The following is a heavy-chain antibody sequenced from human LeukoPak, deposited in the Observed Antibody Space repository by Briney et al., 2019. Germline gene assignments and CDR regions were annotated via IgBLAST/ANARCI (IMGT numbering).Heavy chain of an antibody. CDR1: GGSISSYY. CDR3: TREGYSSGWYRGLDY. J-gene: IGHJ4*02. Sequence: SETLSLTCTVSGGSISSYYWSWIRQPAGKGLEWIGRIYTSGSTNYNPSLKSRVTMSVDTSKNQFSLKLSSVTAADTAVYYCTREGYSSGWYRGLDYWGQGTLVTVSS. D-gene: IGHD6-19*01. CDR2: IYTSGST. V-gene: IGHV4-4*07.